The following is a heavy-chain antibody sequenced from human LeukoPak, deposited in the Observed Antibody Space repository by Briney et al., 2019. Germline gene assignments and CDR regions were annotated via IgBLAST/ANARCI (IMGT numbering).Heavy chain of an antibody. V-gene: IGHV3-11*04. CDR2: ISGNGNNK. J-gene: IGHJ4*02. CDR1: GFTFSDYY. CDR3: ASSQSSVAGIVGC. Sequence: GGSLRLSCAASGFTFSDYYMTWIRQAPGKGLEWVSYISGNGNNKYYADSVKGRFTISRDNAKNSLYLQMNSLRVEDTAVYYCASSQSSVAGIVGCWGQGTLVTVSP. D-gene: IGHD6-19*01.